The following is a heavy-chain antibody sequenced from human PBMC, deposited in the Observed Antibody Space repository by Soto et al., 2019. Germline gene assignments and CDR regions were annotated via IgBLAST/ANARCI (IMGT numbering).Heavy chain of an antibody. CDR2: LIPIFGTA. J-gene: IGHJ5*02. CDR1: GGTFSSYA. D-gene: IGHD4-17*01. Sequence: QVQLVQSGAEVKKPGSSVKVSCKASGGTFSSYAISWVRQAPGHGLAWMGGLIPIFGTANYAQKFQGRVTITADKSTSTAYMELSSLRSEDTAVYYCARDHGDYARPSWFDPWGQGTLVTVSS. CDR3: ARDHGDYARPSWFDP. V-gene: IGHV1-69*06.